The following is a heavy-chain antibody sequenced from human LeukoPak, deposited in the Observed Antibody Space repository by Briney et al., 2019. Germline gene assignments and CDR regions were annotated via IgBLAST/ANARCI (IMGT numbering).Heavy chain of an antibody. Sequence: PSETLSLTWTVSGGSISSYYWSWIRQPPGKGLEWIGYIYYSGSTNYNPSLKSRVTISVDTSKNQFSLKLSSVTAADTAVYYCAGASSSWYADYWGQGTLVTVSS. CDR1: GGSISSYY. V-gene: IGHV4-59*01. CDR3: AGASSSWYADY. CDR2: IYYSGST. J-gene: IGHJ4*02. D-gene: IGHD6-13*01.